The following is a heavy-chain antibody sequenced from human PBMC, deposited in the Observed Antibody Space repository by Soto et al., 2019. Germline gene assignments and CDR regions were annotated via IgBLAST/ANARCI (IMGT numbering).Heavy chain of an antibody. CDR1: GGTFSSYA. V-gene: IGHV1-69*13. CDR3: ARDLRSGWYFWY. Sequence: ASVKVSCKASGGTFSSYAISWVRQAPGQGLEWMGGIIPIFGTANYAQKFQGRVTITADESTSTAYMELSSLRSEDTAVYYCARDLRSGWYFWYWGQGTLVTVSS. J-gene: IGHJ4*02. CDR2: IIPIFGTA. D-gene: IGHD6-19*01.